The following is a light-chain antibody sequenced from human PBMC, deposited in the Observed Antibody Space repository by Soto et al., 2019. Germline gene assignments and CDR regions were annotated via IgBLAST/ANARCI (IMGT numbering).Light chain of an antibody. V-gene: IGKV1-9*01. Sequence: DIQMTQSPSSLSASVGDKLTITCRANQSITNFLNWYQKKPGEVPKLLIYAASTLQSGVPSRFSGSGSGTEFTLTISSLQPEDFASYYCQKLDTYPLTFGQGTRLEIK. J-gene: IGKJ5*01. CDR1: QSITNF. CDR3: QKLDTYPLT. CDR2: AAS.